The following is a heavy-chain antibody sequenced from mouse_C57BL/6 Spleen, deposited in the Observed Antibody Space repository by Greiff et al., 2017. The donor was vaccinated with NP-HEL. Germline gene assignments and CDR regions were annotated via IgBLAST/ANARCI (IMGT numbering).Heavy chain of an antibody. CDR1: GYTFTSYW. CDR3: ARTPPRYYFDY. J-gene: IGHJ2*01. V-gene: IGHV1-69*01. CDR2: IDPSDSYT. Sequence: VQLQQSGAELVMPGASVKLSCKASGYTFTSYWMHWVKQRPGQGLEWIGEIDPSDSYTNYNQKFKGKSTLTVDKSSSTAYMQLSSLTSEDSAVYYCARTPPRYYFDYWGQGTTLTVSS.